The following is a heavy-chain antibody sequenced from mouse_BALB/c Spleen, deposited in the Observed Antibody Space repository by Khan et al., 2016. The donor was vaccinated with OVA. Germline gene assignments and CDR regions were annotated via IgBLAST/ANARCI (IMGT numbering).Heavy chain of an antibody. Sequence: EVQLVESGAGLVQPGGSLKLSCAASGFTFSSNTMPWVRQTPEKRLEWIAKITTGGGNTYYPATVKGRFTITRDNSKNTLYLQMSSLTSEDTGMYYCARIPSYYYAGMDYWGQGTSVTVSS. CDR1: GFTFSSNT. CDR3: ARIPSYYYAGMDY. V-gene: IGHV5-12-2*01. D-gene: IGHD1-1*02. CDR2: ITTGGGNT. J-gene: IGHJ4*01.